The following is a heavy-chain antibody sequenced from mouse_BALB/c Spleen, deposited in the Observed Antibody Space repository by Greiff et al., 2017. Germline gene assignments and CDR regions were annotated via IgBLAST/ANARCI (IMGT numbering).Heavy chain of an antibody. D-gene: IGHD2-4*01. CDR2: ISSGGSYT. CDR3: ARSTMITTTAYYYAMDY. Sequence: EVQVVESGGGLVKPGGSLKLSCAASGFTFSSYAMSWVRQSPEKRLEWVAEISSGGSYTYYPDTVTGRFTISRDNAKNTLYLEMSSLRSEDTAMYYCARSTMITTTAYYYAMDYWGQGTSVTVSS. J-gene: IGHJ4*01. CDR1: GFTFSSYA. V-gene: IGHV5-9-4*01.